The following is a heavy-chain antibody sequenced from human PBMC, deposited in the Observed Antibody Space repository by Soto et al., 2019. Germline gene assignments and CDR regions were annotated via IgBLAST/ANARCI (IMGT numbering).Heavy chain of an antibody. CDR2: INPSGGST. V-gene: IGHV1-46*01. D-gene: IGHD5-18*01. Sequence: QVQLVQSGAEVKKPGASVKVSCKASGYTFTSYYMHWVRQVPGQGLEWMGIINPSGGSTSYAQKFRGRVTITRTTSTSPVYMELRRLRSEDTAVYYCAREVERGYSYGYVEYWGQGTRVTVSS. CDR3: AREVERGYSYGYVEY. CDR1: GYTFTSYY. J-gene: IGHJ4*02.